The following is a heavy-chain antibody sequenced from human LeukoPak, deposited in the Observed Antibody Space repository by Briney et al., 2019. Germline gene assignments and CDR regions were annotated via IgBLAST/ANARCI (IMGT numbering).Heavy chain of an antibody. CDR1: GFTFSSYS. J-gene: IGHJ3*02. V-gene: IGHV3-30*03. D-gene: IGHD7-27*01. Sequence: GGSLRLSCAASGFTFSSYSMNWVRQAPGKGLEWVAVISYDGSNKYYADSVKGRFTISRDNSKNTLYLQMKSLRAEDTAVYYWARDPRGTPGILGAFDIWGQGTMVTVSS. CDR2: ISYDGSNK. CDR3: ARDPRGTPGILGAFDI.